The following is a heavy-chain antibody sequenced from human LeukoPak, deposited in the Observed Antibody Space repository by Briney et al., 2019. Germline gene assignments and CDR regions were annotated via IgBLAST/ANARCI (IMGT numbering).Heavy chain of an antibody. CDR2: VSNSGTT. Sequence: PSETLSLTCTVSGGSISSSSYYWSWIRQSPGKGLERIGYVSNSGTTNYRPSLRSRVTVSVDTSQNHVSLKLTSMTAADTGLYYCARHHSSAYPFDYWGQGTLVTVSS. D-gene: IGHD3-22*01. V-gene: IGHV4-61*03. CDR3: ARHHSSAYPFDY. J-gene: IGHJ4*02. CDR1: GGSISSSSYY.